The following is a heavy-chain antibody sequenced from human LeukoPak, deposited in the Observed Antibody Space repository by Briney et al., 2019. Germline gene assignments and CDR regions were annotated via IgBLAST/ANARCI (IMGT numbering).Heavy chain of an antibody. CDR2: VSYDGSNK. J-gene: IGHJ4*02. CDR1: GFTFSSHA. D-gene: IGHD6-13*01. CDR3: ARNFGPYSNILYSLDY. Sequence: GGSLRLSCAASGFTFSSHALHWVRQAPGKGLEWVAVVSYDGSNKFYADSVKGRFTISRDNSKNTLHLQMNSLRAVDTALYYCARNFGPYSNILYSLDYWGQGTLVTVSS. V-gene: IGHV3-30-3*01.